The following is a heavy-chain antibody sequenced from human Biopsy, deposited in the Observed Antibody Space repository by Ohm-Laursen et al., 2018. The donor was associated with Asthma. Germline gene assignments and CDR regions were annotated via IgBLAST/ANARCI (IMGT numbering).Heavy chain of an antibody. D-gene: IGHD2-21*01. CDR1: GFTFADYG. V-gene: IGHV3-9*01. J-gene: IGHJ4*02. CDR3: AKATLGDIGKDY. CDR2: ISWNSGSI. Sequence: SSLRLSCAAPGFTFADYGLHWVRQAPGKGLEWVSGISWNSGSIGYADSVKGRFTISRDNAKNSLYLQMNSLRVEDTALYYCAKATLGDIGKDYWGQGTLVTVSS.